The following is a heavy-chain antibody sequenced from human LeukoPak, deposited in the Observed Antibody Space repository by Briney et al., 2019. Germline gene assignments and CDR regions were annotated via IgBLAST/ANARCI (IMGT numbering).Heavy chain of an antibody. CDR1: GFIFSDYY. V-gene: IGHV3-11*01. D-gene: IGHD3-16*01. CDR3: ARGDGVYDYVWGRSY. Sequence: GGSLRLSCAASGFIFSDYYMVWIRQAPGKGLEWIAYISSGGDTFFYADSVKGRFTTSRDNSGDSLYLQMNSLGADDTAVYYCARGDGVYDYVWGRSYWGQGTLVTVSS. CDR2: ISSGGDTF. J-gene: IGHJ4*02.